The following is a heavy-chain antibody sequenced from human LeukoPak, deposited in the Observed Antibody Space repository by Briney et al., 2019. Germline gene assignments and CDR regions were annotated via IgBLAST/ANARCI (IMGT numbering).Heavy chain of an antibody. J-gene: IGHJ4*02. CDR2: ISGSGGST. V-gene: IGHV3-23*01. D-gene: IGHD5-12*01. CDR3: AKNNVVRSSGWLQF. CDR1: GFTFSSYA. Sequence: GGSLRLSCAASGFTFSSYAMSWVRQAPGKGLEWVSAISGSGGSTYYADSVKGRFTISRDNSKNTLYRQMNSLRAEDTAVYYCAKNNVVRSSGWLQFWGQGTLVTVSS.